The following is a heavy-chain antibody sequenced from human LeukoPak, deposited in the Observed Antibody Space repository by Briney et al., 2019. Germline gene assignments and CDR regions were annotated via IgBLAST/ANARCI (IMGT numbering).Heavy chain of an antibody. CDR2: IIPIFGTA. CDR1: GGTFSSYA. Sequence: ASVKVSCKASGGTFSSYAISWVRQAPGQGLEWMGGIIPIFGTANYAQKFQGRVTITADESTSTAYMELRSLISDDTAVYYCARDLRSDGMAVGGYWGQGTLVTVSS. CDR3: ARDLRSDGMAVGGY. D-gene: IGHD6-19*01. V-gene: IGHV1-69*13. J-gene: IGHJ4*02.